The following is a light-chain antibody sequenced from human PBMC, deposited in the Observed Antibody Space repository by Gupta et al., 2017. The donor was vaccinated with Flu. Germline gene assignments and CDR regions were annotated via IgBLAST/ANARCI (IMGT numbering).Light chain of an antibody. CDR2: DDR. V-gene: IGLV3-21*02. CDR1: NIAMKS. J-gene: IGLJ2*01. Sequence: GQTAKISCGGENIAMKSVHWYQQRPGQDPLLVVYDDRHRPSGIPERFSGSNSGNTATLIISRLEAGDEADYYCHVWDSSSDHGVFGGGTKLTVL. CDR3: HVWDSSSDHGV.